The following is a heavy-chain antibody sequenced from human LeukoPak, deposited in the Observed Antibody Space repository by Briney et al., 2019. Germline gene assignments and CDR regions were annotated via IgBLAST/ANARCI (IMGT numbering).Heavy chain of an antibody. D-gene: IGHD3-10*01. Sequence: GGSLRLSCAASGFTFSSYAMSWVRQAPGKGLEWVSAISGSGGSTYYADSVRGRFTISRDNSKNTLYLQMNSLRAEDTAVYYCAKAPTYYYSGGNWYFDLWGRGTLVTVSS. CDR1: GFTFSSYA. V-gene: IGHV3-23*01. CDR3: AKAPTYYYSGGNWYFDL. CDR2: ISGSGGST. J-gene: IGHJ2*01.